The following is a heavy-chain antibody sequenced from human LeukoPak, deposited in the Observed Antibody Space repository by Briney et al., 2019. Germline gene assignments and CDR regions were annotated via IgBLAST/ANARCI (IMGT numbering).Heavy chain of an antibody. CDR1: GGSFSGYY. D-gene: IGHD6-6*01. CDR3: ARAGDNSSSSDECFDY. CDR2: INHSGST. J-gene: IGHJ4*02. Sequence: SEALSLTCAVYGGSFSGYYWSWIRQPPGKGLEGIGEINHSGSTNYNPSLKSRATISVETSNNQFPLELSSVTAADTAVYYCARAGDNSSSSDECFDYWGQGTLVTVSS. V-gene: IGHV4-34*01.